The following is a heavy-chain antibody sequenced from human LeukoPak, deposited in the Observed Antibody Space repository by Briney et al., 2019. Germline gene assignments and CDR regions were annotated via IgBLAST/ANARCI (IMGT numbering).Heavy chain of an antibody. D-gene: IGHD2-2*01. CDR3: ARGRIVVVPAAIYQQLSYNWFDP. J-gene: IGHJ5*02. V-gene: IGHV3-30*03. Sequence: GGSLRLSCAASGFTFSSHGMHWVRQAPGKGLEWVATISFDGSNKYYTDSVKGRFTISRDNSKNTLYLQMNSLRAQDTAVYYCARGRIVVVPAAIYQQLSYNWFDPWGQGTLVTVSS. CDR2: ISFDGSNK. CDR1: GFTFSSHG.